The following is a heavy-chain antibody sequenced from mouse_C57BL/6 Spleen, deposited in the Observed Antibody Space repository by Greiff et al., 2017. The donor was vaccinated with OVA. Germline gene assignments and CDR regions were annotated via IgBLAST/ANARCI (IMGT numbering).Heavy chain of an antibody. CDR1: GFSLTSYG. CDR2: IWSGGST. J-gene: IGHJ4*01. D-gene: IGHD2-4*01. V-gene: IGHV2-2*01. Sequence: VKVVESGPGLVQPSQSLSITCTVSGFSLTSYGVHWVRQSPGKGLEWLGVIWSGGSTDYNAAFISRLSISKDNSKSQVFFKMNSLQADDTAIYYCARALIYYDYYYYAMDYWGQGTSVTVSS. CDR3: ARALIYYDYYYYAMDY.